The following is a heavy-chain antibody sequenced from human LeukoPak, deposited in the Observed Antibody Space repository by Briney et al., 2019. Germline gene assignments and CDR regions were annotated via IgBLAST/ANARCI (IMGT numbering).Heavy chain of an antibody. J-gene: IGHJ4*02. Sequence: GGSLRLSCAASGFTFSSYAVHWVRQAPGKGLEWVAVISYDGSNKYYADSVKGRFTISRDNSKNTLYLQMNSLRAGDTAVYYCARDLGAAAGTPYYFDYWGQGTLVTVSS. CDR3: ARDLGAAAGTPYYFDY. D-gene: IGHD6-13*01. CDR2: ISYDGSNK. CDR1: GFTFSSYA. V-gene: IGHV3-30-3*01.